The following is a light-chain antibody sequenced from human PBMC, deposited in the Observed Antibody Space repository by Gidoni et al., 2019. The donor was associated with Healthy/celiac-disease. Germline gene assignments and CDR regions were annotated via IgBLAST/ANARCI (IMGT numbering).Light chain of an antibody. J-gene: IGKJ1*01. CDR2: AAS. CDR1: QSISSY. CDR3: QQSYSTPLT. Sequence: DIQMTQSPSSLSASVGDRVTITCRASQSISSYLNWYQQKPGKAPKLLIYAASSLQSGVPSRFRGSGSGTDFTLTISSLQPEDFATYYCQQSYSTPLTFXQXTKVEIK. V-gene: IGKV1-39*01.